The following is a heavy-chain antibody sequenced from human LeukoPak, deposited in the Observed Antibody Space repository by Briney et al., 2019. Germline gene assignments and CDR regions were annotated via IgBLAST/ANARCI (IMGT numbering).Heavy chain of an antibody. V-gene: IGHV1-2*02. CDR2: INPNSGGT. Sequence: ASVKVSCTSSGYTFTVYYMHWVRQAPGQGLEWMGWINPNSGGTNYAQKFQGRVTMTRDTSISTAYMELSRLRSDDTAVYYCARDLRTLGVRYYFDYWGQGTLVTVSS. CDR1: GYTFTVYY. D-gene: IGHD4-17*01. CDR3: ARDLRTLGVRYYFDY. J-gene: IGHJ4*02.